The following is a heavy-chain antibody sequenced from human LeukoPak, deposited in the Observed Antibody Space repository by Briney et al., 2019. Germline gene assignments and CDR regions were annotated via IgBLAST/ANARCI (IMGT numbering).Heavy chain of an antibody. Sequence: SETLSLTCTVSGGSISSSSYYWGWIRQPPGKGLEWIGSIYYSGSTYYNPSLKSRVTISVDTSKNQFSLKLSSVTAADTAVYYCARGRQSYGGDYWGQGTLVTVSS. V-gene: IGHV4-39*07. CDR1: GGSISSSSYY. CDR3: ARGRQSYGGDY. J-gene: IGHJ4*02. D-gene: IGHD1-26*01. CDR2: IYYSGST.